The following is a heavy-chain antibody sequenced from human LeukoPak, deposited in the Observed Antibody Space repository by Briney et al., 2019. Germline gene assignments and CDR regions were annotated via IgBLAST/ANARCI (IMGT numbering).Heavy chain of an antibody. V-gene: IGHV3-21*01. CDR3: ARVRSINGTFFPFEFDP. D-gene: IGHD1-7*01. Sequence: GGSLRLSCAASGFTFSTYSMNWVRQAPGKGLEWVSSISSSSSYIFYEDSVKGRFTISRDNAKYSLYLQMNSLRAQDTAVYYCARVRSINGTFFPFEFDPWGQGTLVTVSS. CDR2: ISSSSSYI. CDR1: GFTFSTYS. J-gene: IGHJ5*02.